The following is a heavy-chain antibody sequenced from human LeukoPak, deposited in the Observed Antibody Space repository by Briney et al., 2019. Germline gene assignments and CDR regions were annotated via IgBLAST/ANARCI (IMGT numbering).Heavy chain of an antibody. CDR3: ARGGTLWFGELLSHRKQQAFDY. V-gene: IGHV4-38-2*02. CDR1: GSSITTDYF. J-gene: IGHJ4*02. CDR2: IFHSGRM. Sequence: PSETLSLTCTVSGSSITTDYFWGWLRQTPGKGLEWFGTIFHSGRMYDSPSLRSRVTISVDTSKNQFSLKLSSVTAADTAVYYCARGGTLWFGELLSHRKQQAFDYWGQGTLVTVSS. D-gene: IGHD3-10*01.